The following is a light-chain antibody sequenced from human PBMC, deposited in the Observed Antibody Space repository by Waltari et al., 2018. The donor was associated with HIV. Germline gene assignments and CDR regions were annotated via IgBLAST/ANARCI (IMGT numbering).Light chain of an antibody. V-gene: IGKV1-5*03. J-gene: IGKJ2*01. CDR1: RITSNR. CDR2: ITS. CDR3: QRSNGP. Sequence: DTQMTQSPFTLSASVGDRVTITCRAGRITSNRMAWYQPKPGKAPKLLIYITSILQSGVPSRFSGTRSGTEFNLIISSLEPEDFATYYCQRSNGPFDQGT.